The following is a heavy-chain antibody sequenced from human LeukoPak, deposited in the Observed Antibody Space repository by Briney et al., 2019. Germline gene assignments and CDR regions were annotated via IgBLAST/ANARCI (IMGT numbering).Heavy chain of an antibody. Sequence: ASVKVSCKASGYTFTSYDINWVRQATGQGFEWMGWMRPSTGNTGYAQKFQGRVTMTRYTSVSTAYMELSSLRSEDTAVYYCARGTVAAAEYYFDYWGQGTLVTVSS. V-gene: IGHV1-8*01. D-gene: IGHD6-13*01. CDR1: GYTFTSYD. CDR3: ARGTVAAAEYYFDY. J-gene: IGHJ4*02. CDR2: MRPSTGNT.